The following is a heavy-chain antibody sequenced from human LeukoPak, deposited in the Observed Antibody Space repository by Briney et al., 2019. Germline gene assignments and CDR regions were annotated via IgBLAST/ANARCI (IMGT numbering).Heavy chain of an antibody. Sequence: PGGSLRLSCAGSGFTFSSYWMSWVRQAPGKGLEWVANIKQDGSDKYYVDSVKGRFTISKDNAKNSLYLQMNSLRAEDTAVYYCARGLATGYAWGQGTLVTVSS. V-gene: IGHV3-7*04. CDR3: ARGLATGYA. CDR2: IKQDGSDK. J-gene: IGHJ5*02. CDR1: GFTFSSYW. D-gene: IGHD5-12*01.